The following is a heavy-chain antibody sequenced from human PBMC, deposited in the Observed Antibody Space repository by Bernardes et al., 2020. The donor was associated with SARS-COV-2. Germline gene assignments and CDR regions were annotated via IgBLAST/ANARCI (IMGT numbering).Heavy chain of an antibody. CDR3: ALGSGANMGINY. V-gene: IGHV3-23*01. CDR1: GFTFRSYA. J-gene: IGHJ4*02. Sequence: VGSLILSCAASGFTFRSYAMNWVRQAPGKGLEWISAISGSGGSTYYADSVKGRFTISRDNSKNTLYLQMNSLRVEDTAIYYCALGSGANMGINYWGQGTLVTVSS. CDR2: ISGSGGST. D-gene: IGHD3-10*02.